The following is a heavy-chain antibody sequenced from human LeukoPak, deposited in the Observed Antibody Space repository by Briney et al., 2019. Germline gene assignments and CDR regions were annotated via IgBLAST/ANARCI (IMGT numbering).Heavy chain of an antibody. Sequence: SETLSLTCIVSGGAISSYYWNWIRQPPGKGLEWIGHIYYSGSSNYNPSLKSRVTISVDTSKNQFSLKLSSVTAADTPVYYCARPTIALLAFDIWGQGTMVTVSS. CDR1: GGAISSYY. D-gene: IGHD5-24*01. CDR2: IYYSGSS. V-gene: IGHV4-59*01. J-gene: IGHJ3*02. CDR3: ARPTIALLAFDI.